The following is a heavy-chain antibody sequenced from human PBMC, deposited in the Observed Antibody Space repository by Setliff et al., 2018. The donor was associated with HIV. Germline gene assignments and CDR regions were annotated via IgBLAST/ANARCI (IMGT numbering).Heavy chain of an antibody. CDR1: AYSIRNGYY. D-gene: IGHD2-21*02. Sequence: SETLSLTCTVSAYSIRNGYYWGWIRQSPGKGLEWIGTLYYDGNTYYNPSLKSRVTMSVDTSKNQFSLRLTSVTAADTAVYYCARGVPLLPPNFWGQGTLVTVSS. CDR3: ARGVPLLPPNF. CDR2: LYYDGNT. V-gene: IGHV4-38-2*02. J-gene: IGHJ4*02.